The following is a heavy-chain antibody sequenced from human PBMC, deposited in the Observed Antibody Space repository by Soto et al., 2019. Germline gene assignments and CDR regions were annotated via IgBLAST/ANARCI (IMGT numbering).Heavy chain of an antibody. CDR1: GFTFSSYG. CDR3: ALLGGVFNTVTTLYPYDY. D-gene: IGHD4-17*01. J-gene: IGHJ4*02. V-gene: IGHV3-30*03. Sequence: PGGSLRLSCAASGFTFSSYGMHWVRQAPGKGLEWVAVISYDGSNKYYADSVKGRFTISRDNSKNTLYLQMNSLRAEDTAVYYCALLGGVFNTVTTLYPYDYWGQGTLVTVSS. CDR2: ISYDGSNK.